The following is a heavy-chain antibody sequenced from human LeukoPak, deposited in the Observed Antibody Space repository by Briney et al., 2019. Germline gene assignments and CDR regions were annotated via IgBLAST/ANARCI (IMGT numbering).Heavy chain of an antibody. CDR2: IRTEAYDGTI. D-gene: IGHD6-6*01. Sequence: GGSLRLSCTASGLNFDEYDMSWVRQAPGKGLEWVGRIRTEAYDGTINYAASVEGRFTISRDDSKRIAHLQMSSLKTEDSGIYYCTGSATAARRGNDYWGQGTLVTVSA. CDR1: GLNFDEYD. J-gene: IGHJ4*02. CDR3: TGSATAARRGNDY. V-gene: IGHV3-49*04.